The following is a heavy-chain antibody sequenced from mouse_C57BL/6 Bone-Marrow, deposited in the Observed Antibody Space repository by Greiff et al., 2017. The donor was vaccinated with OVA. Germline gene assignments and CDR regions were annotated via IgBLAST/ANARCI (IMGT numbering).Heavy chain of an antibody. CDR3: ATTYYSNSYYFDY. D-gene: IGHD2-5*01. CDR1: GFSLTSYG. J-gene: IGHJ2*01. Sequence: QVQLKQSGPGLVQPSQSLSITCTVSGFSLTSYGVHWVRQSPGKGLEWLGVIWSGGSTDYNAAFISRLSISKDNSKSQVFFKMNSLQADDTAIYYCATTYYSNSYYFDYWGQGTTLTVSS. V-gene: IGHV2-2*01. CDR2: IWSGGST.